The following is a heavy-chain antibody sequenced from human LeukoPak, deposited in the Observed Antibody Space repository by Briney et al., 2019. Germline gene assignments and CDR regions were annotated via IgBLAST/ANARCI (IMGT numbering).Heavy chain of an antibody. CDR2: INPNSGGT. D-gene: IGHD6-19*01. CDR3: ARAGIAVAGICDY. Sequence: ASVKVSCKASGYTFTGYYMHWVRQAPGQGLEWMGRINPNSGGTNYAQKFQGRVTMTRDTSISTAYMELRSLRSDDTAVYYCARAGIAVAGICDYWGQGTLVTVSS. CDR1: GYTFTGYY. J-gene: IGHJ4*02. V-gene: IGHV1-2*06.